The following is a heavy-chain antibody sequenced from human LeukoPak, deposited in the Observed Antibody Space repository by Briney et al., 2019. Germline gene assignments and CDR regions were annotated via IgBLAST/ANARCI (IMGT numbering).Heavy chain of an antibody. Sequence: SETLSLTCAVYGGSFSGYYWSWIRQPPGKGLEWSGEINHSGSTNYNPSLKSRVTISVDTSKNQFSLKLSSVTAADTAVYYCASTLQPPDYWGQGTLVTVSS. D-gene: IGHD4-11*01. V-gene: IGHV4-34*01. CDR1: GGSFSGYY. CDR3: ASTLQPPDY. CDR2: INHSGST. J-gene: IGHJ4*02.